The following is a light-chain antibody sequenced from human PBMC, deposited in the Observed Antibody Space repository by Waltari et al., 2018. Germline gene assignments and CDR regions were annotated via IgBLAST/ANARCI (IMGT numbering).Light chain of an antibody. CDR2: RDT. Sequence: SYEVTQPPSVSVSPGQTATIACSGDKLGEKYTAWFQQKPGQSPVLIIYRDTKRPQGIPERFFGSKSANTATLTISGTQAMDEGDYYCQAWDSSTVVFGGGTKLTVL. J-gene: IGLJ3*02. CDR1: KLGEKY. V-gene: IGLV3-1*01. CDR3: QAWDSSTVV.